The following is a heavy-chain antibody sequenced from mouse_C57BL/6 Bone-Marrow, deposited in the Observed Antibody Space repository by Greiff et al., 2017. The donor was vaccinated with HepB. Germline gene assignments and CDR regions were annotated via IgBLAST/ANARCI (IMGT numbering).Heavy chain of an antibody. CDR3: ARRWLLRRGYAMDY. V-gene: IGHV1-81*01. J-gene: IGHJ4*01. CDR1: GYTFTSYG. Sequence: QVQLQQSGAELARPGASVKLSCKASGYTFTSYGISWVKQRTGQGLEWIGEIYPRSGNTYYNEKFKGKATLTADKSSSTAYMELRSPTSEDSAVYFCARRWLLRRGYAMDYWGQGTSVTVSS. CDR2: IYPRSGNT. D-gene: IGHD2-3*01.